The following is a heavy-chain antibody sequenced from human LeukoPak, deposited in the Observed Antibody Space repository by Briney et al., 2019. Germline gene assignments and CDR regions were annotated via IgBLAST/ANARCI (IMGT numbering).Heavy chain of an antibody. CDR1: GDSVSSSRYY. Sequence: PSETLSLTCIVSGDSVSSSRYYWGWIRQPPGRGLEWIGYIYYSGSTNYNPSLKSRVTISVDTSKNQFSLKLSSVTAADTAVYYCASQGLPALYSSGWYNWFDPWGQGTLVTVSS. D-gene: IGHD6-19*01. J-gene: IGHJ5*02. CDR3: ASQGLPALYSSGWYNWFDP. CDR2: IYYSGST. V-gene: IGHV4-61*05.